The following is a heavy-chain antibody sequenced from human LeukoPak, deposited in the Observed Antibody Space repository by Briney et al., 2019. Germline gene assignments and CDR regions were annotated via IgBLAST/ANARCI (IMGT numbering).Heavy chain of an antibody. CDR2: IYTSGST. D-gene: IGHD2/OR15-2a*01. CDR3: AEGISFDY. V-gene: IGHV4-61*02. Sequence: SETLSLTCTVSGGSISSGSYYWSWIRQPAGKGLEWIGRIYTSGSTNYNPSLKSRVTISVDTSKNQFSLKLSSATAADTAVYYCAEGISFDYWGQGTLVTVSS. J-gene: IGHJ4*02. CDR1: GGSISSGSYY.